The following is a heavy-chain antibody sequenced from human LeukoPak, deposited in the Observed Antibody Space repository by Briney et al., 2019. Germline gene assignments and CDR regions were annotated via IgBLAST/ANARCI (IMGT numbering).Heavy chain of an antibody. CDR2: IIPIFGTA. V-gene: IGHV1-69*05. CDR1: GGTFSSYA. D-gene: IGHD3-22*01. Sequence: SVKVSCKASGGTFSSYAISWVRQAPGQGLEWMGGIIPIFGTANYAQKFQGRVTITTDESTSTAYMELSSLRSEDTAVYYCARDKPQWLPRDAFDIWGQGTMVTVSS. CDR3: ARDKPQWLPRDAFDI. J-gene: IGHJ3*02.